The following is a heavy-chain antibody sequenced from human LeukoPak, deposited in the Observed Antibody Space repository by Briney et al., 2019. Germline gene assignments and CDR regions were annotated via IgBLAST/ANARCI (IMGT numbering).Heavy chain of an antibody. CDR2: INPNTGGT. Sequence: ASVNVSCKASGYTFTAYYMHWVRQAPGQGLEWMGWINPNTGGTNYAQKFQGRVTMTRHTSISTAYMDLSRLRSDDTAVYYCVQFELDYWGQGTLVTVSS. J-gene: IGHJ4*02. D-gene: IGHD1-7*01. CDR1: GYTFTAYY. V-gene: IGHV1-2*02. CDR3: VQFELDY.